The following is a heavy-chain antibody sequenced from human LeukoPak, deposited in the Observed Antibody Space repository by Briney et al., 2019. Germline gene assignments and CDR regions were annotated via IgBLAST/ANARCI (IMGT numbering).Heavy chain of an antibody. V-gene: IGHV4-59*01. CDR1: GGSISSYY. D-gene: IGHD4-17*01. J-gene: IGHJ5*02. CDR2: IYYSGST. Sequence: PSETLSLTCTVSGGSISSYYWSWIRQPPGKGLEWIGYIYYSGSTNYNPSLKSRVTISVVTSKNQFSLKLSSVTAADTAVYYCARASGEGFRFDPWGQGTLVTVSS. CDR3: ARASGEGFRFDP.